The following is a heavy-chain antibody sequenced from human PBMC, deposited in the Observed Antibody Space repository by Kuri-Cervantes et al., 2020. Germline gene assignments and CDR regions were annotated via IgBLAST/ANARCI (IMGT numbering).Heavy chain of an antibody. Sequence: SETLSLTCTVSGGSISSGGYYWSWIRQHPGKGLEWIGYIYYSGSTYYNPSLKSRVTISVDTSKNQFSLKLSSVTAADTAVYYCARAIGLLAYCGGDCLGPFDYWGQGTLVTVSS. J-gene: IGHJ4*02. V-gene: IGHV4-31*03. CDR3: ARAIGLLAYCGGDCLGPFDY. D-gene: IGHD2-21*02. CDR2: IYYSGST. CDR1: GGSISSGGYY.